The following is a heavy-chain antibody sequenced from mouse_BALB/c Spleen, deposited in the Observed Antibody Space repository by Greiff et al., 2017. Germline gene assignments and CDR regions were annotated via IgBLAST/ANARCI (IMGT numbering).Heavy chain of an antibody. V-gene: IGHV1-12*01. CDR2: IYPGNGDT. D-gene: IGHD2-1*01. CDR3: ARGDCNYPFAY. CDR1: GYTFTSYN. Sequence: LQQPGAELVKPGASVKMSCKASGYTFTSYNMHWVKQTPGQGLEWIGAIYPGNGDTSYNQKFKGKATLTADKSSSTAYMQLSSLTSEDSAVYYCARGDCNYPFAYWGQGTLVTVSA. J-gene: IGHJ3*01.